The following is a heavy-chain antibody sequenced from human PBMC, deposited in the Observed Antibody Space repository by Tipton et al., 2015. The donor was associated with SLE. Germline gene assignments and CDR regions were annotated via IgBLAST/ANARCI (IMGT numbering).Heavy chain of an antibody. D-gene: IGHD3-3*02. CDR1: GYPIGTAYY. V-gene: IGHV4-38-2*02. Sequence: TLSLTCAVSGYPIGTAYYWGWIRQPPGKGLEWIGSIYHSGTTYYNPSLKSRVTISVDKSKKEFSLKLTSVTAADTAVYYCARDPAFPFRRFDPWGQGTLVTVSS. CDR3: ARDPAFPFRRFDP. CDR2: IYHSGTT. J-gene: IGHJ5*02.